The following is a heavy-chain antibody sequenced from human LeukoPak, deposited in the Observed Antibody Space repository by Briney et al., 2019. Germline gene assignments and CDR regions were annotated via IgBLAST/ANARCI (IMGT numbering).Heavy chain of an antibody. V-gene: IGHV3-23*01. J-gene: IGHJ4*02. CDR1: GPTFSNFA. CDR3: AKGRLDYDFWSGYYYY. CDR2: DSGSGGSA. Sequence: PGGSLRLSCAASGPTFSNFAMSWVRQAPGRGLEWVSTDSGSGGSAYYADSVKGRFTISRDNSKNTLYLQMNSLRAEDTAVYYCAKGRLDYDFWSGYYYYWGQGTLVTVSS. D-gene: IGHD3-3*01.